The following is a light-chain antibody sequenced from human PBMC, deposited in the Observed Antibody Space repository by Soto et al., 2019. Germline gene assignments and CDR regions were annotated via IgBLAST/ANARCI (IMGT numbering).Light chain of an antibody. CDR2: GAS. CDR3: QQYGSSPRYT. V-gene: IGKV3-20*01. Sequence: EIVLTQSPGTLSLSPGERDTLSCRASQSVSSSYLAWYQQKPGQAPRLLIYGASSRATGIPDRFSGSGSGTDFTLSLSSLEPEDFAVYYWQQYGSSPRYTFGQGTKLEIK. CDR1: QSVSSSY. J-gene: IGKJ2*01.